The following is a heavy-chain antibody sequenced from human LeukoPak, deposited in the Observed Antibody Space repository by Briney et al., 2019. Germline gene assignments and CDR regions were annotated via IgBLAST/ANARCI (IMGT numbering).Heavy chain of an antibody. CDR1: VYTFTGYY. V-gene: IGHV1-2*06. Sequence: GASVKVSCKSSVYTFTGYYMHWVRQAPGQGLEWMGRINPTRVGTNYTQKFQGRMTMTRDTSISTAYMELSRLRSDDTAVYYCAGVGVAVVAAEGDYWGQGTLVTVSS. J-gene: IGHJ4*02. CDR3: AGVGVAVVAAEGDY. CDR2: INPTRVGT. D-gene: IGHD2-15*01.